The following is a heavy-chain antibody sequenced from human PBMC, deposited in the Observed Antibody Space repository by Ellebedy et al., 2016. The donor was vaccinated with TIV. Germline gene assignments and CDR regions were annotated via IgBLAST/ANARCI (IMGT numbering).Heavy chain of an antibody. J-gene: IGHJ4*02. Sequence: PGGSLRLSCAASGFTVSNNYMSWVRHAPGKGLEWVSVIYSGGNTVYAESVKERFTISRDSSQNTLDLQMDSLKAEDTAVSYCASSPPQSYWGQGTLVTGSS. V-gene: IGHV3-53*01. CDR1: GFTVSNNY. CDR2: IYSGGNT. CDR3: ASSPPQSY.